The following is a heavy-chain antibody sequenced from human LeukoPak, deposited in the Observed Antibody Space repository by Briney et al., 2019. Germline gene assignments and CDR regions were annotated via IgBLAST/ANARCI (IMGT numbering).Heavy chain of an antibody. Sequence: PSETLSLTCAVYGGSFSGYYWSWIRQPPGKGLEWIGEINHSGSTNYNPSLESRVTISVDTSKNQFSLKLSSVTAADTAVYYCARGVEMATISRGDWFDPWGQGTLVTVSS. D-gene: IGHD5-24*01. CDR2: INHSGST. CDR1: GGSFSGYY. V-gene: IGHV4-34*01. CDR3: ARGVEMATISRGDWFDP. J-gene: IGHJ5*02.